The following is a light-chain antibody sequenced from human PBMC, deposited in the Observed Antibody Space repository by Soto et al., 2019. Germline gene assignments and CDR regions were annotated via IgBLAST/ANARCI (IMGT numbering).Light chain of an antibody. Sequence: QSVLTQPASVSGSPGQSITISCTGTSSDVGGNKYVSWYQQYPGKVPKLLISEVSNRPSGVSNRFSGSKSGNTASLTISGLQAEDEADYYCISYTSDSNPYVFGTGTKVTVL. CDR2: EVS. J-gene: IGLJ1*01. CDR3: ISYTSDSNPYV. CDR1: SSDVGGNKY. V-gene: IGLV2-14*01.